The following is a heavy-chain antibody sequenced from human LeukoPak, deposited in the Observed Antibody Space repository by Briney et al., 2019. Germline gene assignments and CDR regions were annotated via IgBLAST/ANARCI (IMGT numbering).Heavy chain of an antibody. Sequence: PSETLSLTCTVSGGSISTVTYYWGWIRQPPGKGLEWVGHMYYRGNTFYNPSLKSRVTISVDTSKNQFSLKLRSVTAADTAVYYCARLYGNYQNYFDYWGQGTLVTVSS. CDR1: GGSISTVTYY. CDR2: MYYRGNT. V-gene: IGHV4-39*07. CDR3: ARLYGNYQNYFDY. D-gene: IGHD1-7*01. J-gene: IGHJ4*02.